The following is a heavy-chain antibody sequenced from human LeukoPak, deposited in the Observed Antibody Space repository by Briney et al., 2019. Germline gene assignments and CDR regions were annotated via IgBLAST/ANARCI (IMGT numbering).Heavy chain of an antibody. V-gene: IGHV5-51*01. D-gene: IGHD2-8*01. CDR1: GYSFTSYW. CDR3: ARGTGVRYCSNGVCYTSDY. J-gene: IGHJ4*02. Sequence: GESLKISCKGSGYSFTSYWIGWVRQMPGTGLEWMGIIYPGDSDTRYSPSFQGQVTISADKSISTAYLQWSSLKASDTAMYYCARGTGVRYCSNGVCYTSDYWGQGTLVTVSS. CDR2: IYPGDSDT.